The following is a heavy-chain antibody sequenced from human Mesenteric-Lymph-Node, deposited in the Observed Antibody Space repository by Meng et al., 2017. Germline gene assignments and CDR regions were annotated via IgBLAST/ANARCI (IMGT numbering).Heavy chain of an antibody. CDR1: GFTFGDYA. J-gene: IGHJ4*02. CDR2: IRSKAYGGTT. D-gene: IGHD6-13*01. Sequence: GESLKISCTASGFTFGDYAMSWFRQAPGKGLKWVGFIRSKAYGGTTEYAASVKGRFTISRDDSKSIAYLQMNSLKTEDTAVYYCTRAGIAWLSSRPDYWGQGTLVTVSS. CDR3: TRAGIAWLSSRPDY. V-gene: IGHV3-49*03.